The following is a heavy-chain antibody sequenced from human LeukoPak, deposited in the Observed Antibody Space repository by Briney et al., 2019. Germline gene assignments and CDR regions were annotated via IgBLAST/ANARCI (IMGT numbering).Heavy chain of an antibody. J-gene: IGHJ1*01. CDR2: INHSGST. CDR1: GGSFSGYY. V-gene: IGHV4-34*01. CDR3: ARSHYYENDGFSKFFQV. D-gene: IGHD3-22*01. Sequence: PSETLSLTCAVYGGSFSGYYWSWIRQPPGKGLEWIGEINHSGSTNYNPSLKSRVTISVDTSKNQFSLKLSSVTAADTAVYYCARSHYYENDGFSKFFQVWGQGTLVTVSS.